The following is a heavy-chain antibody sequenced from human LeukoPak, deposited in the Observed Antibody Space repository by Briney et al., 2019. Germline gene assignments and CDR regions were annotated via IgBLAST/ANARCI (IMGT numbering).Heavy chain of an antibody. Sequence: SETLSLTCTVSGGSISSGSYYWSWIRQPAGKGLEWIGRIYTSGSTYYNPSLKSRVTISVDTSKNQFSLKLSSVSAADTAVYYCARLPYYDFWSGSLNWFDPWGQGTLVTVSS. V-gene: IGHV4-61*02. CDR2: IYTSGST. J-gene: IGHJ5*02. CDR3: ARLPYYDFWSGSLNWFDP. CDR1: GGSISSGSYY. D-gene: IGHD3-3*01.